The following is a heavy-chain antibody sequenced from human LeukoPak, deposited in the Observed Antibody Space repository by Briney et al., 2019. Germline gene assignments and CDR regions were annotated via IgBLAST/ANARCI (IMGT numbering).Heavy chain of an antibody. CDR2: INSNNGAT. CDR3: ARQSGSGTFYYFDY. CDR1: GYTFTDCY. J-gene: IGHJ4*02. D-gene: IGHD3-10*01. Sequence: ASVKVSCKAAGYTFTDCYMHWVRQTPGQGLEWMGWINSNNGATTYAQKFQGRVTLTRDTSTSTAYMDLGRLRSDDTAVYYCARQSGSGTFYYFDYWGQGSLVTVSS. V-gene: IGHV1-2*02.